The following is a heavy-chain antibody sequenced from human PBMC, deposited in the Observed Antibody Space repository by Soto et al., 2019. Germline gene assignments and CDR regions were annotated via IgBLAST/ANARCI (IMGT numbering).Heavy chain of an antibody. J-gene: IGHJ4*02. CDR3: ARGVGAVAKGRFDY. V-gene: IGHV4-34*01. CDR1: GGSFSGYY. D-gene: IGHD6-19*01. Sequence: QVQLQQWGAGLSKPSETLSLTCAVYGGSFSGYYWSWIRQPPGKGLEWIGEINHSGSTNYNPSLKSRVTISVDTSKNQFSLKLSSVTAADTAVYYCARGVGAVAKGRFDYWGQGTLVTVSS. CDR2: INHSGST.